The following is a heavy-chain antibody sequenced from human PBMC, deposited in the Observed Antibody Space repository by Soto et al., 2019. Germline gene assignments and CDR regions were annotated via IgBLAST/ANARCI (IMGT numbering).Heavy chain of an antibody. CDR3: ARDFSGVYFDY. CDR1: GFTFSSYS. CDR2: ISSSSSTI. J-gene: IGHJ4*02. Sequence: EVQLVESGGVLVQPGGSLRLSCAASGFTFSSYSMNWVSQAPGKGLEWVSYISSSSSTIYYADSVKGRSTITRDNAKNTLDLRMSSLGAEDTAGYYCARDFSGVYFDYWGQGTLVTVSS. D-gene: IGHD7-27*01. V-gene: IGHV3-48*01.